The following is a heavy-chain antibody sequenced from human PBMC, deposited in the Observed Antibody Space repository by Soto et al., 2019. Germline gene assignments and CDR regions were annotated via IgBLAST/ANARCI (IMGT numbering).Heavy chain of an antibody. Sequence: QVQLVQSGAEVKKPGSSVKVSCKASGGTFSSYTISWVRQAPGQGLEWMGRIIPILGIANYAQKFQCRVTITADKSTSTAYMELSSLRSEDTAVYYWASHNNIVVVVAATDEYFQHWGQGTLVTVSS. CDR2: IIPILGIA. CDR1: GGTFSSYT. D-gene: IGHD2-15*01. J-gene: IGHJ1*01. V-gene: IGHV1-69*02. CDR3: ASHNNIVVVVAATDEYFQH.